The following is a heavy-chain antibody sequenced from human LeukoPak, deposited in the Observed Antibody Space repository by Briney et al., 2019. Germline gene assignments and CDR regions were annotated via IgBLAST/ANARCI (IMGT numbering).Heavy chain of an antibody. J-gene: IGHJ4*02. CDR1: GFTFDDYG. Sequence: GGSLRLSCVASGFTFDDYGIGWVRQAPGKGLELVSGINWNGGSTDYADSVKGRFTISRDNAKNSVSLRVEDTALYHCVLTSGSGSYRGYLNYWGQGTLVTVSS. V-gene: IGHV3-20*01. D-gene: IGHD3-10*01. CDR2: INWNGGST. CDR3: VLTSGSGSYRGYLNY.